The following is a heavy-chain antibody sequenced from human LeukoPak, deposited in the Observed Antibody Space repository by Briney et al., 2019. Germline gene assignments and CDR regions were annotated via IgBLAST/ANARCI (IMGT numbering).Heavy chain of an antibody. V-gene: IGHV3-23*01. CDR1: GFTFSSYA. D-gene: IGHD3-3*01. CDR3: ATSQGSGWLNYFDF. J-gene: IGHJ4*02. Sequence: TGGSLRLSSAASGFTFSSYAMTWVRQAPGKGLEWVSSITGSGGGTYYTDSVKGRFTISRDNSKNTLYLQMNSLIADDTAVYYCATSQGSGWLNYFDFWGEGTLVTVSS. CDR2: ITGSGGGT.